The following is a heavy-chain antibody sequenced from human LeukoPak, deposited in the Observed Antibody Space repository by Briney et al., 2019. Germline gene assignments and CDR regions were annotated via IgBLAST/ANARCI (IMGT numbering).Heavy chain of an antibody. CDR1: GYTFTSYG. D-gene: IGHD3-10*01. Sequence: GASVKVSCKASGYTFTSYGISWVRQAPGQGLEWMGWISAYNGNTNYAQKLQGRVTMTTDTSTSTAYMELRSLRSDDTAVYYCARDLFRPITMVRGVIMGDYYMDVWGKGTTVTISS. CDR2: ISAYNGNT. CDR3: ARDLFRPITMVRGVIMGDYYMDV. V-gene: IGHV1-18*01. J-gene: IGHJ6*03.